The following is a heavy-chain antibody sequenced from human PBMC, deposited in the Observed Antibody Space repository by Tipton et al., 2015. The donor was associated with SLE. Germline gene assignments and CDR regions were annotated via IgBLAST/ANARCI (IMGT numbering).Heavy chain of an antibody. D-gene: IGHD3-9*01. CDR2: IYYSGST. CDR1: GGSISSSSYY. CDR3: ARDRYDILTGYYQNAFDY. V-gene: IGHV4-39*02. Sequence: TLSLTCTVSGGSISSSSYYWGWIRQPPGKGLEWIGSIYYSGSTYYNPSLKSRVTISVDTSKNQFSLKLSSVTAADTAVYYCARDRYDILTGYYQNAFDYWGQGTLVTVSS. J-gene: IGHJ4*02.